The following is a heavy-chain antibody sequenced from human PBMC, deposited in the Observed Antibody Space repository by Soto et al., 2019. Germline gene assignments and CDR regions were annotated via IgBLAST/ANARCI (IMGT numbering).Heavy chain of an antibody. V-gene: IGHV3-30-3*01. CDR3: ARDDADYVWGSYRYTSTQFFDY. CDR2: ISYDGSNK. CDR1: GFTFSSYA. Sequence: QVQLVESGGGVVQPGRSLRLSCAASGFTFSSYAMHWVRQAPGKGLEWVAVISYDGSNKYYADSVKGRFTISRDNSKNTLYLQMNSLRAEDTAVYYCARDDADYVWGSYRYTSTQFFDYWGQGTLVTVSS. J-gene: IGHJ4*02. D-gene: IGHD3-16*02.